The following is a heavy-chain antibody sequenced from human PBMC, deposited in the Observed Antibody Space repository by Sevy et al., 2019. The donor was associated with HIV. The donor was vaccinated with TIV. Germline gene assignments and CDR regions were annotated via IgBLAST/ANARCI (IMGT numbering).Heavy chain of an antibody. Sequence: GGSLRLSCAASGFRFSRSGMHWVRQAAGKGLEWVAVVSVDGSDKEYGDSVKGRFTISRDNSKDTLYLEMNSLRPEDTAMYYCAHCWGRFVGSSWLYHYFAMDVWGQGTTVTVSS. V-gene: IGHV3-30*03. CDR2: VSVDGSDK. CDR1: GFRFSRSG. D-gene: IGHD6-13*01. J-gene: IGHJ6*02. CDR3: AHCWGRFVGSSWLYHYFAMDV.